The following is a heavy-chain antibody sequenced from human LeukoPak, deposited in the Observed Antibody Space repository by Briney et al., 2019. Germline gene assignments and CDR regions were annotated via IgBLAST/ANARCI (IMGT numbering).Heavy chain of an antibody. CDR1: GFTFSSYW. J-gene: IGHJ4*02. V-gene: IGHV3-7*01. Sequence: PGGSLRLSCAASGFTFSSYWMSWVRQAPGKGLEWVANIKQDGSEKYYVDSVKGRFTISRDNAKNSLYLQMNSLRAEDTAVYYCARDHNYDYVWGSHKRYYFDYWGQGTLVTVSS. CDR3: ARDHNYDYVWGSHKRYYFDY. CDR2: IKQDGSEK. D-gene: IGHD3-16*01.